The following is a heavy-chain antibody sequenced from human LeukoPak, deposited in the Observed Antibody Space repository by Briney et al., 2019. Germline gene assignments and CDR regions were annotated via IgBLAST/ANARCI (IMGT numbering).Heavy chain of an antibody. CDR2: INPDSGVT. CDR3: ARDGTFDI. J-gene: IGHJ3*02. V-gene: IGHV1-2*02. CDR1: GYTFTDYY. Sequence: GASVKVSCKASGYTFTDYYMHWVRQAPGQGLEWMGWINPDSGVTNYPQKFQGRVTMTRDTSSSTAYMELIRLRSDDTAVYYCARDGTFDIGGQGTMVTVPS. D-gene: IGHD2-15*01.